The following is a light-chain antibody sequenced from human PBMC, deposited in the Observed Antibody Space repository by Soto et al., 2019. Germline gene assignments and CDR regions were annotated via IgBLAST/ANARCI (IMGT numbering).Light chain of an antibody. Sequence: EIVLTQSLTTLALSRGDRATLPCRASQSVSSYLAWYQQKPGQAPRLLIYDASNRATGIPARFSGSGSGTDFTLTISSLEPEDFAVYYCQQRSNWPITFGQGTRLEI. V-gene: IGKV3-11*01. J-gene: IGKJ5*01. CDR1: QSVSSY. CDR2: DAS. CDR3: QQRSNWPIT.